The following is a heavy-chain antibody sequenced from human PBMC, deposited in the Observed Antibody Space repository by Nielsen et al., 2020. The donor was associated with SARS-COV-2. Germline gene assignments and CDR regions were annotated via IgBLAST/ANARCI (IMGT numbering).Heavy chain of an antibody. CDR3: ARGTHADDSSEADAFDI. V-gene: IGHV3-11*05. CDR1: GFTFSDYY. Sequence: GESLKISCAASGFTFSDYYMSWIRQAPGKGLEWVSYISSSSSYTNYADSVKGRFTISRDNAKNSLYLQMNSLRAEDTAVYYCARGTHADDSSEADAFDIWGQGTMVTVSS. J-gene: IGHJ3*02. D-gene: IGHD3-22*01. CDR2: ISSSSSYT.